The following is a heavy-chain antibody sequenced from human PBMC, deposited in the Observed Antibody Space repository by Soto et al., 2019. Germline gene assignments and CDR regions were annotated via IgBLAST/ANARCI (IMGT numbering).Heavy chain of an antibody. D-gene: IGHD2-8*01. CDR1: GFTLRSHR. CDR3: ATVFVL. CDR2: IDTDGGGT. V-gene: IGHV3-74*01. Sequence: EVQLVESGGGLVQPGGSLRVSCAASGFTLRSHRIHWVRQAPGKGLEWVSRIDTDGGGTSYADSVKGRFTISTDNAKNTVYLQMNGLRAEYTAVYYCATVFVLWGQGTLVTVSS. J-gene: IGHJ4*02.